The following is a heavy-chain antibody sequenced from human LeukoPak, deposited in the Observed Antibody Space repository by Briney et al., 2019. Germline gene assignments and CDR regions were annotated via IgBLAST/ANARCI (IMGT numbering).Heavy chain of an antibody. CDR2: IYYSGST. CDR1: GGSISSSSYY. Sequence: PSETLSLTCTVSGGSISSSSYYWGWIRQPPGKGLEWIGRIYYSGSTYYNPSLKSRVTISVDTSKNQFSLKLSSVTAADTAVYYCARVNTAYCGGDCADNWFDPWGQGTLVTVSS. CDR3: ARVNTAYCGGDCADNWFDP. D-gene: IGHD2-21*02. J-gene: IGHJ5*02. V-gene: IGHV4-39*07.